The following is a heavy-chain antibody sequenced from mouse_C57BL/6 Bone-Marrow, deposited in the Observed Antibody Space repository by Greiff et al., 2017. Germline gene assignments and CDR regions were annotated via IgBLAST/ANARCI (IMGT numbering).Heavy chain of an antibody. Sequence: EVQLQQSVPELVKPGASVKIPCKASGYTFTDYNMDWVKQSPGKSLEWIGDINPNNGGTIYNQKFKGKATLTADTSSSTAYMELRSLTSEDTAVYYCARRAYGSSTFAYWGQGTLVTVSA. D-gene: IGHD1-1*01. CDR2: INPNNGGT. CDR1: GYTFTDYN. V-gene: IGHV1-18*01. J-gene: IGHJ3*01. CDR3: ARRAYGSSTFAY.